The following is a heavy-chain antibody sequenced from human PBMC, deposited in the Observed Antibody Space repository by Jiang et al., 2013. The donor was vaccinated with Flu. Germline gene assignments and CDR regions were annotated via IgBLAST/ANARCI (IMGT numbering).Heavy chain of an antibody. CDR3: ASVLYYYDSSGDEGEYFQH. V-gene: IGHV1-3*01. CDR2: STLAMVT. CDR1: GYTFTSYA. J-gene: IGHJ1*01. Sequence: KVSCKASGYTFTSYAMHWVRQAPDKGLSGWDGSTLAMVTQNNSQKFQGRVTITRDTSASTAYMELSSLRSEDTAVYYCASVLYYYDSSGDEGEYFQHWARAPWSPSPQ. D-gene: IGHD3-22*01.